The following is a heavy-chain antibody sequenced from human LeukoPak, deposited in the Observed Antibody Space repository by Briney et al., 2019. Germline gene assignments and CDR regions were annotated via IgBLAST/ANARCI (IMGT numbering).Heavy chain of an antibody. CDR2: IYSGGNT. CDR3: AREGYGDYSFDY. Sequence: PGRSRRLSCTASGFTFSDYAMTWVRQAPGKGLEWVSVIYSGGNTYYADSVKGRFTISRDNSKNTLYLQMNSLRAEDTAVYYCAREGYGDYSFDYWGQGTLVTVSS. V-gene: IGHV3-66*01. J-gene: IGHJ4*02. CDR1: GFTFSDYA. D-gene: IGHD4-17*01.